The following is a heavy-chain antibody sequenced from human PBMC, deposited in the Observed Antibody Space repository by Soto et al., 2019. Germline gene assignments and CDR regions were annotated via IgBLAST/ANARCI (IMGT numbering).Heavy chain of an antibody. V-gene: IGHV1-3*01. Sequence: ASVKVFCEACVDTFTSYAMHWVRQAPGQRLEWMGWINAGNDKTKYSEKFQGRVTITRDTSASTAYMELSSLRSEDTAVYYCAKSATVPAAIAYWGQGTLVTVSS. D-gene: IGHD2-2*02. CDR1: VDTFTSYA. CDR3: AKSATVPAAIAY. J-gene: IGHJ4*02. CDR2: INAGNDKT.